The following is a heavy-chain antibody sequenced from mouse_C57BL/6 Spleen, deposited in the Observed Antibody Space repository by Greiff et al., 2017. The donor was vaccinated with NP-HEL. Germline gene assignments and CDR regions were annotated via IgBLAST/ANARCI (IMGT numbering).Heavy chain of an antibody. CDR1: GYTFTSYW. D-gene: IGHD2-1*01. CDR3: ARWGNHYAMDY. Sequence: QVQLQQPGAELVRPGSSVKLSCKASGYTFTSYWMHWVKQRPIQGLEWIGNIDPSDSETHYNQKFKDKATLTVDKSSSTAYMQLSSLTSEDSAVYYCARWGNHYAMDYWGQGTSVTVSS. V-gene: IGHV1-52*01. CDR2: IDPSDSET. J-gene: IGHJ4*01.